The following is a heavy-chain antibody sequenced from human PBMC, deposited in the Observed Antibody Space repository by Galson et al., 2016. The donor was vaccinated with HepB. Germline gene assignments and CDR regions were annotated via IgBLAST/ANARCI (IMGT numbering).Heavy chain of an antibody. CDR2: IWSDGRTT. V-gene: IGHV3-33*01. J-gene: IGHJ3*02. CDR3: VRDYNYAFDI. CDR1: GLSFSVRG. Sequence: SLRLSCATSGLSFSVRGMHWVRQAPGKGLEWVAVIWSDGRTTYYGDSVKGRFIISRDNSRETLYLQMNSLRDDDTALYYCVRDYNYAFDIWGQGTMVTVSS. D-gene: IGHD5-24*01.